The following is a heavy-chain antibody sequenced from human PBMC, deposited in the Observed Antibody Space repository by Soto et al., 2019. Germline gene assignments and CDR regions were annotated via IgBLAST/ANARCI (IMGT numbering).Heavy chain of an antibody. CDR1: GYTFTSYG. Sequence: QVQLVQSGAEVKKPGASVKVSCKASGYTFTSYGISWVRQAPGQGLEWMGWISAYNGNTNYAQKLQGRVTMTTNTSTSKDYMELRNLRSDDTAVYYCARDSTVTTLYYYYYMDVWGKGTTVTVSS. V-gene: IGHV1-18*01. J-gene: IGHJ6*03. D-gene: IGHD4-17*01. CDR2: ISAYNGNT. CDR3: ARDSTVTTLYYYYYMDV.